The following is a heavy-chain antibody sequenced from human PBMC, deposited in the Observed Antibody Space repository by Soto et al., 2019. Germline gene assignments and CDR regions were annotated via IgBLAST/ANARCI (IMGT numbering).Heavy chain of an antibody. CDR3: ARDDHLVIVPSSLGAMDV. V-gene: IGHV4-4*02. CDR1: GVSITSNKW. J-gene: IGHJ6*02. D-gene: IGHD2-2*01. Sequence: QVQLQESGPGLVKPSETLSLTCTVYGVSITSNKWWSWVRQSPGKGLEWIGEIYHSGSTNYNPSLKSRVTISVDKSKNQFSLKLSSVTAADTAVYYCARDDHLVIVPSSLGAMDVWGQGTTVTVSS. CDR2: IYHSGST.